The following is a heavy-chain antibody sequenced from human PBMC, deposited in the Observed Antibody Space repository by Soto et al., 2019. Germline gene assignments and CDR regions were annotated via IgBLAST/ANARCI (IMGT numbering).Heavy chain of an antibody. CDR1: GLTFGSRA. CDR3: ARGSTDSYPGSRIFDF. J-gene: IGHJ4*02. Sequence: GGSLRLSCVASGLTFGSRAMSWVRQAPGEGLQWVSTITDTGGDAKYADSVRGRFVISRDNSKKTLYLQMTSLTAEDSAMYYCARGSTDSYPGSRIFDFWGRGTLVTVSS. D-gene: IGHD3-10*01. CDR2: ITDTGGDA. V-gene: IGHV3-23*01.